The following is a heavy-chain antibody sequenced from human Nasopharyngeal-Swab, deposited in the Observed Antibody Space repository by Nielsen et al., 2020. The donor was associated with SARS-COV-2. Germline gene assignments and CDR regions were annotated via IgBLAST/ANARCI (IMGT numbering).Heavy chain of an antibody. J-gene: IGHJ6*03. D-gene: IGHD5-12*01. CDR3: ARDGGGYSGYDYPLYYYYYMDV. Sequence: WIRQSPSRGLEWLGRTYYRSKWYNDYAVSGKSRITINPDTSKNQFSLQLNSVTREDTAVYYCARDGGGYSGYDYPLYYYYYMDVWGKGTTVTVSS. V-gene: IGHV6-1*01. CDR2: TYYRSKWYN.